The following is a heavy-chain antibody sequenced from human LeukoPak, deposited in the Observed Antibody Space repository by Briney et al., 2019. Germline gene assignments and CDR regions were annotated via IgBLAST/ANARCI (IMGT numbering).Heavy chain of an antibody. D-gene: IGHD4-23*01. CDR1: GASVSRNW. V-gene: IGHV4-4*02. CDR3: ARGAHDYGGNPVWAFDI. CDR2: LHHSGGT. Sequence: MTSETLSLTCTVSGASVSRNWWSWVRQPPGKGLEWIGELHHSGGTNYNPSLKSRVTMSLDNSNNQFSLKLSSVTAADTAVYYWARGAHDYGGNPVWAFDIWGQGTMVTVSS. J-gene: IGHJ3*02.